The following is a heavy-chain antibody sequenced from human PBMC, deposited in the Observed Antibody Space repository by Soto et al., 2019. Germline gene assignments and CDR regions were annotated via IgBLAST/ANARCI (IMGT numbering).Heavy chain of an antibody. V-gene: IGHV4-30-4*02. Sequence: SDTLSLTCTFSVFSIISFYYYLSFIRQPPGKCLEWIVYIYYIGSTYYNPSLKIRVTISVDTSKNQFSLKLSPVTSADTAVYYCARGDYEYKWLEHWGQGTLVTVSS. D-gene: IGHD3-22*01. CDR3: ARGDYEYKWLEH. J-gene: IGHJ5*02. CDR2: IYYIGST. CDR1: VFSIISFYYY.